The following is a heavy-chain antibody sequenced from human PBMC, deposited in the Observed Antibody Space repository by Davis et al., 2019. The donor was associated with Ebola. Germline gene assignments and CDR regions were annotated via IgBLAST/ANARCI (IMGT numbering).Heavy chain of an antibody. CDR1: GGSVSIYF. D-gene: IGHD6-19*01. V-gene: IGHV4-59*02. CDR3: ATGDRGWYYFDY. CDR2: VYNDGST. J-gene: IGHJ4*02. Sequence: MPSETLSLTCTVSGGSVSIYFWSWIRQSPGKGLEWIGYVYNDGSTGYNPSLRSRATISPDTSRRQFSLKLNSMTAADTAVYYCATGDRGWYYFDYWGQGTLVTVSS.